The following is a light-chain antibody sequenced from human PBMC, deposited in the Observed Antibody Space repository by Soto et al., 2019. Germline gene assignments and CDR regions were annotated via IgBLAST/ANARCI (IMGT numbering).Light chain of an antibody. J-gene: IGKJ2*01. CDR2: TAS. CDR1: QGISNF. CDR3: QQLNSYPRT. V-gene: IGKV1-9*01. Sequence: IQLTQSPSSLSASVGDRVTITCRASQGISNFLAWYQQRPGIAPRLLIYTASTLQTGVPSRFSGSGSGTDFTLTISSLQPEDFATYSCQQLNSYPRTFGQGTKLEIK.